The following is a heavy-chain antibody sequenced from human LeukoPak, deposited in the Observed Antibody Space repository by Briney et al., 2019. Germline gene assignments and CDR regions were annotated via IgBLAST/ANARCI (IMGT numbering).Heavy chain of an antibody. J-gene: IGHJ4*02. Sequence: GGSLRLSCAASGFTFSSHWMHWVRQAPGKGLVWVSRISSDGSSTSFADSVKGRFTISRDDAEDTLYLHMNSLRDEDTAVYFCARGPPDGSGSYYPGDYWGQGTLVTVSS. D-gene: IGHD3-10*01. CDR3: ARGPPDGSGSYYPGDY. V-gene: IGHV3-74*01. CDR2: ISSDGSST. CDR1: GFTFSSHW.